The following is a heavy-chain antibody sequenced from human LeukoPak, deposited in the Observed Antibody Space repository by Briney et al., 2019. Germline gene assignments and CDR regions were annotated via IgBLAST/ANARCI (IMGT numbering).Heavy chain of an antibody. Sequence: SETLSLTCAVYGGSFSGDFWSWLRQSPGKGLEWIGEIKHDGSTTYNPSLESRVTMSLDTSTNQISLEMTSVTAADTAMYYCARHALPVVVITDYYYMDVWGKGTTVTISS. CDR2: IKHDGST. D-gene: IGHD3-22*01. CDR1: GGSFSGDF. V-gene: IGHV4-34*01. CDR3: ARHALPVVVITDYYYMDV. J-gene: IGHJ6*03.